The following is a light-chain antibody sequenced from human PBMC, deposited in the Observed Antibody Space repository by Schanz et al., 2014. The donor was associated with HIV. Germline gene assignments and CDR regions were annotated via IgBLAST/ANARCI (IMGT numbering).Light chain of an antibody. CDR3: QTWDTGIQV. J-gene: IGLJ3*02. CDR2: LNSDGSH. Sequence: QLVLTQSPSASASLGASVKLTCTLSSGHSSYAIAWHQQQPEKGPRYLMNLNSDGSHRKGDGIPDRFSGSSSGAERYLTISSLQSEDEADYYCQTWDTGIQVFGGGTKLTVL. CDR1: SGHSSYA. V-gene: IGLV4-69*01.